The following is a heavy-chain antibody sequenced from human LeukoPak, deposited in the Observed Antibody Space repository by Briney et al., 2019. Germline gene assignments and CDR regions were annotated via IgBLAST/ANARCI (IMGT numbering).Heavy chain of an antibody. CDR3: AREAGYNYGYYFDY. CDR1: GGSISSYY. J-gene: IGHJ4*02. V-gene: IGHV4-59*01. CDR2: IHYSGST. D-gene: IGHD1-1*01. Sequence: PSETLSLTCTVSGGSISSYYWSWIRQPPGKGLEWIGYIHYSGSTNYNPSLKSRVTISIDTSKNQFSLKLRAVTAADTAVYYCAREAGYNYGYYFDYWGQGTLVTVSS.